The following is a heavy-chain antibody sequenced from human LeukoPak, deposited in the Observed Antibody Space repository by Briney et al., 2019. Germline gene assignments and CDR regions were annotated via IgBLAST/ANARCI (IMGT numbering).Heavy chain of an antibody. D-gene: IGHD5-12*01. CDR3: ARVVRYSGYGFDP. Sequence: GGSLRLSCAASGFTFSSYWMYWVRQAPGKGLVWVSRINSDGSSTSYADSVKGRFTISRDNAKNTLYLQMNSLRAEDTAVYYCARVVRYSGYGFDPWGQGTLVTVSS. J-gene: IGHJ5*02. CDR1: GFTFSSYW. V-gene: IGHV3-74*01. CDR2: INSDGSST.